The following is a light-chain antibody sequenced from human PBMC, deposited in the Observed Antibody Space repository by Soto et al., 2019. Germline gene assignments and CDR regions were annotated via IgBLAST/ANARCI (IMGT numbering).Light chain of an antibody. CDR3: QQSYSTPGT. J-gene: IGKJ1*01. V-gene: IGKV2-28*01. CDR2: AAS. Sequence: DVVVTQSPLSLPVTPGEPASISCRSSQNLLHSDGYNYLDWYLQKPGQSPHLLIYAASSLQSGVPSRFSGSGSGTDFTLTISSLQPEDFATYYCQQSYSTPGTFGQGTKWIS. CDR1: QNLLHSDGYNY.